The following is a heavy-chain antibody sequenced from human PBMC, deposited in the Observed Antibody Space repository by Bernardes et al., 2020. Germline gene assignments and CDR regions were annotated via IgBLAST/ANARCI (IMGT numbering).Heavy chain of an antibody. CDR2: ISYDGSNK. Sequence: GGSLRLSCAASGFTFSSYGMHWVRQAPGKGLEWVAVISYDGSNKYYADSVKGRFTISRDNSKNTLYLQMNSLRAEDTAVYYCAKGTYGMDVWGQGTTVTVSS. J-gene: IGHJ6*02. V-gene: IGHV3-30*18. CDR1: GFTFSSYG. CDR3: AKGTYGMDV.